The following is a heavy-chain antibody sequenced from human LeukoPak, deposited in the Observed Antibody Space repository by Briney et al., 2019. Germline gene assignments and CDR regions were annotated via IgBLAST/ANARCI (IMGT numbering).Heavy chain of an antibody. D-gene: IGHD3-3*01. CDR2: IYCSGST. CDR1: GGSISSYY. CDR3: ARAGVAHPYYYYYYMDV. J-gene: IGHJ6*03. V-gene: IGHV4-59*01. Sequence: SETLSLTCTVSGGSISSYYGSWIRQPPGKGLEWIGYIYCSGSTNYNPSLKSRVTISVDTSTNQFSLNLSSVTAADTAVYYCARAGVAHPYYYYYYMDVWGKGTTVTVSS.